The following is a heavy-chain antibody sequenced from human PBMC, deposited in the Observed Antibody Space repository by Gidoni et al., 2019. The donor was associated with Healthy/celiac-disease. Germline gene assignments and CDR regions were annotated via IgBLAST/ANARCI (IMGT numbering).Heavy chain of an antibody. CDR3: AMGSGYY. V-gene: IGHV3-53*01. J-gene: IGHJ4*02. D-gene: IGHD3-22*01. CDR2: IDSGGST. CDR1: GFTVSSNY. Sequence: EVQLVESGGGLIKPGGSLRRACAASGFTVSSNYMSWVRQAQVKGLEGVSVIDSGGSTYYADSVKGRFTISRDNSKNTLYLQMNSLRAEDTAVYYCAMGSGYYWGQGTLVTVSS.